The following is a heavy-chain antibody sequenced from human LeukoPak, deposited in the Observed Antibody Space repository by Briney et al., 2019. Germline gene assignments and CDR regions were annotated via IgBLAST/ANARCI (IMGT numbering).Heavy chain of an antibody. CDR2: IYHSGST. CDR1: GGSISSSNW. Sequence: SGTLSLTCAVSGGSISSSNWWSWVRQPPGKGLEWIGYIYHSGSTYYNPSLKSRVTISVDRSKNQFSLKLSSVTAADTAVYYCARHRGIAARPGYFDYWGQGTLVTVSS. CDR3: ARHRGIAARPGYFDY. V-gene: IGHV4-4*02. J-gene: IGHJ4*02. D-gene: IGHD6-6*01.